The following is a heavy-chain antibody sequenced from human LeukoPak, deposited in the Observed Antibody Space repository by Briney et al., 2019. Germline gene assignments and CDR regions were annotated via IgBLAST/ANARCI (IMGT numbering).Heavy chain of an antibody. CDR1: GGSISSGGYY. V-gene: IGHV4-31*03. D-gene: IGHD3-16*01. J-gene: IGHJ5*02. Sequence: SQTLSLTCTVSGGSISSGGYYWSWIRQHPGKGLEWIGYIYYSGSTYYNPSLKSRVTISVDTSKNQFSLKLSSVTAADTAVYYCAREGITPVWFDPWGQGTLVTVPS. CDR2: IYYSGST. CDR3: AREGITPVWFDP.